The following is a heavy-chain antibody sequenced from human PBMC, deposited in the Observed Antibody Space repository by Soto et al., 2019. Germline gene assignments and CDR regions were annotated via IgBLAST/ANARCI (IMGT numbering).Heavy chain of an antibody. D-gene: IGHD6-19*01. CDR3: AKDLTRSIAVAVHY. CDR2: ISGSGGST. Sequence: GGSLRLSCAASGFTFSSYAMSWVRQAPGKGLEWVSAISGSGGSTYYADSVKGRFTISRDNSKNTLYLQMNSLRAEDTAVYYCAKDLTRSIAVAVHYWGQGTLVTVSS. V-gene: IGHV3-23*01. J-gene: IGHJ4*02. CDR1: GFTFSSYA.